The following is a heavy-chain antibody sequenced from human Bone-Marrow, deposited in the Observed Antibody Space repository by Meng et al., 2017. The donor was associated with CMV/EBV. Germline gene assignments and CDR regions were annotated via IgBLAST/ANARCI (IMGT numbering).Heavy chain of an antibody. V-gene: IGHV3-33*01. CDR2: IWSDGSNT. CDR1: GFSFVNYG. CDR3: ARSLSGRGDYYYGMDV. J-gene: IGHJ6*02. Sequence: GESLKISCATSGFSFVNYGIHWVRQAPGKGLEWVAVIWSDGSNTYYADSVKGRFTISRDNSKNTVYLQMNSLRAGDTAVYYCARSLSGRGDYYYGMDVWGQGTTVTVSS.